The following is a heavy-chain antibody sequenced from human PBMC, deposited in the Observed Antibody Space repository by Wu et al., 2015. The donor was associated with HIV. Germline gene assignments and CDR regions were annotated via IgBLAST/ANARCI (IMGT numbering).Heavy chain of an antibody. D-gene: IGHD3-3*01. CDR2: IIPIFGTP. J-gene: IGHJ6*03. Sequence: QVQLVQSGAEVKKPGSSVKISCKASGGTFSSYAINWVRQAPGQGLEWVGRIIPIFGTPDYARKFRGRVRITADESSTTSYMELISLGREDTAIYYCASSREGSGPYFYYYMDVWGKGTTVSVSS. CDR3: ASSREGSGPYFYYYMDV. V-gene: IGHV1-69*13. CDR1: GGTFSSYA.